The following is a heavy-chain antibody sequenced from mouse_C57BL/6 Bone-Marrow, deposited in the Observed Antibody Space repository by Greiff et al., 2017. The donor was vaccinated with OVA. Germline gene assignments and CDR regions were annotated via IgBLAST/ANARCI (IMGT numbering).Heavy chain of an antibody. CDR3: AREAYSNWGNY. J-gene: IGHJ2*01. CDR2: IYPRSGNT. Sequence: VKLQQSGAELARPGASVKLSCKASGYTFTSYGISWVKQRTGQGLEWIGEIYPRSGNTYYNEKFKGKATLTADKSSSTAYMELRSLTSEDSAVYFCAREAYSNWGNYWGQGTTLTVSS. V-gene: IGHV1-81*01. D-gene: IGHD2-5*01. CDR1: GYTFTSYG.